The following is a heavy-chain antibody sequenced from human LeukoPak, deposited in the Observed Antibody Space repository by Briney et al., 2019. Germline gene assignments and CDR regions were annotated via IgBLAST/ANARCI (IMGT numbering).Heavy chain of an antibody. CDR1: GGSISSYH. V-gene: IGHV4-4*07. D-gene: IGHD3-22*01. J-gene: IGHJ6*03. Sequence: KPSETLSLTCTVSGGSISSYHWCWVRQPAGKGLEWIGRLYTTGTTSYNPSLKSRVTMSVDTSKNQFSLKLSSVTAADTAVYYCARGYYDSRYYNYYMGVWGKGTTVTVSS. CDR3: ARGYYDSRYYNYYMGV. CDR2: LYTTGTT.